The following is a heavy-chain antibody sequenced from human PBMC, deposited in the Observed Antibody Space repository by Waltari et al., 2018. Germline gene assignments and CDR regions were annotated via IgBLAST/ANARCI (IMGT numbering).Heavy chain of an antibody. V-gene: IGHV3-23*04. CDR3: AMSLTVLVRADH. Sequence: EVRLVESGGGLVKPGGSLRLSCAASGFTFSSYAMNWVCQAPGKGLEWVAGLSASGSRTFYAASVKGRFTISRDNSNNTLYAQMTSLTPEDTATYYCAMSLTVLVRADHWGQGTLVAVSS. J-gene: IGHJ4*02. CDR2: LSASGSRT. D-gene: IGHD1-26*01. CDR1: GFTFSSYA.